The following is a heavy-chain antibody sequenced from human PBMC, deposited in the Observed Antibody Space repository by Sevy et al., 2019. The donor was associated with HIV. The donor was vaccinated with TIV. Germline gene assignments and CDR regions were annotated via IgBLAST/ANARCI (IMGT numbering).Heavy chain of an antibody. CDR1: GFTFSSYA. Sequence: GGSLRLSCAASGFTFSSYAMSWVRQAPGKGLEWVSAISGSGGSTYYADSVKGRFTISRDNSKNTLYLQMNSLGAEDTAVYYCAKDRYDILTGQDWYFDLWGRGTLVTVSS. J-gene: IGHJ2*01. CDR2: ISGSGGST. D-gene: IGHD3-9*01. V-gene: IGHV3-23*01. CDR3: AKDRYDILTGQDWYFDL.